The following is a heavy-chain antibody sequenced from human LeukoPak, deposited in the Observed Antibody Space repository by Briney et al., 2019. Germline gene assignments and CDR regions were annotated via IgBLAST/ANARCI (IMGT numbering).Heavy chain of an antibody. V-gene: IGHV3-48*01. CDR1: GFTFSRYS. CDR2: ISSTSKTI. J-gene: IGHJ5*02. Sequence: GGSLRLSCAASGFTFSRYSMNWVRQVPGKGLEWISYISSTSKTIYYANSLKGRFTISRDNADNSLFLQINSLRAEDTAVYYCAREEQGRADWFDPWGQGTLVTVSS. CDR3: AREEQGRADWFDP. D-gene: IGHD1/OR15-1a*01.